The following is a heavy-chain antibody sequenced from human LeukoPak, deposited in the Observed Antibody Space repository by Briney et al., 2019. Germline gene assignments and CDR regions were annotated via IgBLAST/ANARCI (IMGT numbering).Heavy chain of an antibody. CDR3: ARDPDRYSSGWYFDP. CDR2: ISDTSTYI. D-gene: IGHD6-19*01. V-gene: IGHV3-21*01. J-gene: IGHJ5*02. Sequence: GGSLILSCAASGFPFSRYTMNWVRQAPGKGLEWVSTISDTSTYIYYADSVKGRFTISRDNAKNSLYLQMNSLRAEDTAVYYCARDPDRYSSGWYFDPWGQGTLVTVSS. CDR1: GFPFSRYT.